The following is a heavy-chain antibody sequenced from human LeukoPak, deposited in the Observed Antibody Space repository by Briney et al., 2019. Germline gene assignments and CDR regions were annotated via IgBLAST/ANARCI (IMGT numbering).Heavy chain of an antibody. CDR2: ISYDGSNK. CDR1: GFTFSSYA. J-gene: IGHJ4*02. V-gene: IGHV3-30-3*01. CDR3: ARGPIVATILATDY. Sequence: GGSLRLSCAASGFTFSSYAMHWVRQAPGKGLEWVAVISYDGSNKYYADSVKGRFTISRDNSKNTLYLQMNSLRAEDTAVYYCARGPIVATILATDYWGQGTLVTVSS. D-gene: IGHD5-12*01.